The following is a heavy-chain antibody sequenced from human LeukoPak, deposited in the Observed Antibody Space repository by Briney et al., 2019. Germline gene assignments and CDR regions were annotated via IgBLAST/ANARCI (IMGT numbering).Heavy chain of an antibody. Sequence: PSETLSLTCTVSGGSISSYYWSWIRQPAGKGLEWIGRIYTSGSTSYNPSLKSRVTMSVDTSKNQLSLKLSSVTAADTAVYYCARGPNRITMMIGDAFDIWGQGTMVTISS. V-gene: IGHV4-4*07. CDR3: ARGPNRITMMIGDAFDI. D-gene: IGHD3-22*01. CDR1: GGSISSYY. CDR2: IYTSGST. J-gene: IGHJ3*02.